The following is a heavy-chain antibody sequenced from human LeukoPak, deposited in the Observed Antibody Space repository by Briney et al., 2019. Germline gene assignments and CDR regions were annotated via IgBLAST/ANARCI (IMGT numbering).Heavy chain of an antibody. CDR1: GFAFSGYS. Sequence: GGSLRLSCAASGFAFSGYSMNWVRQAPGKGLEWLSYTSSGSSTIYYADSVKGRFTISRDNAKNSLYLQMNSLRAEDTAVYYCARSRTGNYFDYWGQGTLVTVSS. J-gene: IGHJ4*02. CDR3: ARSRTGNYFDY. D-gene: IGHD2-8*02. CDR2: TSSGSSTI. V-gene: IGHV3-48*01.